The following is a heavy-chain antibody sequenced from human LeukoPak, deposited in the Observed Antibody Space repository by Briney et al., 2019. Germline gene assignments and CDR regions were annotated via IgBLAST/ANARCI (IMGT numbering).Heavy chain of an antibody. CDR2: IVGSGGST. V-gene: IGHV3-23*01. D-gene: IGHD1-26*01. CDR3: AKLSSGTFYYGVYDY. CDR1: GFTFSSYA. J-gene: IGHJ4*02. Sequence: PGGSLRLSCAASGFTFSSYAMTWVRQAPGKGLEGVSAIVGSGGSTYYADSVKGRFTISRDNSKNTLYLQMNSLRVEDTAIYYCAKLSSGTFYYGVYDYWGQGTLVTVPS.